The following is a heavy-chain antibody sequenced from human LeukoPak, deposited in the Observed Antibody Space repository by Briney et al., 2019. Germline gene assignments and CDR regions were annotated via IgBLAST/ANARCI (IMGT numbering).Heavy chain of an antibody. Sequence: GRSLRLSCAASGFTFSSYAMHWVRQAPGKGLEWVAVISYDGSNKYYADSVKGRFTISRDNSKNTLYLQMNSLRAEDTAVYYCARADYGSFQHWGQGTLVTVSS. V-gene: IGHV3-30-3*01. CDR2: ISYDGSNK. J-gene: IGHJ1*01. CDR1: GFTFSSYA. CDR3: ARADYGSFQH. D-gene: IGHD4-17*01.